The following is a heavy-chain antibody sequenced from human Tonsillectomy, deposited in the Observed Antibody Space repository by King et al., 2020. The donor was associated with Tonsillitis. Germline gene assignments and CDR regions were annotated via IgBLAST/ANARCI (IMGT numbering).Heavy chain of an antibody. CDR3: VRHVCYGTTGDGGFFDS. CDR2: IYYIGST. Sequence: VQLQESGPRLVKPSETLTLTCTVSGASINNYYWSWVRQPPGKRPEWIGYIYYIGSTNYNPSLKSRVSLSLDTSTNQFSLNLGSVTADDTAVYYCVRHVCYGTTGDGGFFDSWGQGTLVTVSS. V-gene: IGHV4-59*08. CDR1: GASINNYY. J-gene: IGHJ4*02. D-gene: IGHD2-8*01.